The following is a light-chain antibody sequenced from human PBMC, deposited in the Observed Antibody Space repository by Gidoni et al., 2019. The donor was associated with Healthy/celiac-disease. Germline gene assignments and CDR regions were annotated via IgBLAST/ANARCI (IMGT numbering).Light chain of an antibody. CDR2: AAS. Sequence: DIQMTQSPSSLSASVGDRVTITCRASQGMSNYLAWYQQKPGKVPKLLIYAASTLQSGVPSRFSGSGSGTDFTLTISRLQPEDVATYYCQKYNSALITFGQGTRLEIK. V-gene: IGKV1-27*01. CDR3: QKYNSALIT. J-gene: IGKJ5*01. CDR1: QGMSNY.